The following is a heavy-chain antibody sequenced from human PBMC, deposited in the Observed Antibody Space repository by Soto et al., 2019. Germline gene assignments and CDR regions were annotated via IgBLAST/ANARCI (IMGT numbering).Heavy chain of an antibody. CDR2: VYHSGST. V-gene: IGHV4-31*03. CDR3: ARDTGLAPTVWGY. D-gene: IGHD7-27*01. J-gene: IGHJ4*03. Sequence: QVQLQESGPGLVKPSQTLSLTCSVSGDSIRGGGHYWNWIRQFPGKGLEWIGYVYHSGSTHYNPSLRGRRTISIDTSKNQFSRRLISVTAADTALYYCARDTGLAPTVWGYWGHGTQVTVSS. CDR1: GDSIRGGGHY.